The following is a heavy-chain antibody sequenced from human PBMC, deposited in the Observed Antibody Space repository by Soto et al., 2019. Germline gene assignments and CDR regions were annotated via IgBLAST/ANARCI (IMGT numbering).Heavy chain of an antibody. CDR2: IIPISGTA. D-gene: IGHD2-2*01. CDR1: GGTFSNYA. Sequence: QVQLVQSGAEVKKPGSSVKVSCKASGGTFSNYAISWVRQAPGPGLEWMGGIIPISGTANYAQKFQGRVTITAGESTSTAYMELSSLRSEDTAVYYCARSQGSSTSLEIYYYYYYGMDVWGQGTTVTVSS. J-gene: IGHJ6*02. V-gene: IGHV1-69*01. CDR3: ARSQGSSTSLEIYYYYYYGMDV.